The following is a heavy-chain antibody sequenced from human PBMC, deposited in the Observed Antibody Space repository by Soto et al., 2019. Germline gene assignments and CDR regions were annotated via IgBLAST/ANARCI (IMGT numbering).Heavy chain of an antibody. CDR3: ARRDIVATTQIDY. V-gene: IGHV4-39*01. J-gene: IGHJ4*02. D-gene: IGHD5-12*01. CDR1: GGSISSSSYY. Sequence: QLQLQESGPGLVKPSETLSLTCTVSGGSISSSSYYWGWIRQPPGKGLEWIGSIYYSGSTYYNPSLKSRVIISVDTSKNQFSLKLSSVTAADTAVYYCARRDIVATTQIDYWGQGTLVTVSS. CDR2: IYYSGST.